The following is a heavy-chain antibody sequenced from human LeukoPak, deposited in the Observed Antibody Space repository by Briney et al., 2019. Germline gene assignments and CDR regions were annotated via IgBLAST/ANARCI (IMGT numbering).Heavy chain of an antibody. CDR2: IRVYNGDT. J-gene: IGHJ4*02. V-gene: IGHV1-18*01. CDR1: GYTFSSYG. CDR3: ATDRPDYGDYGEFDY. D-gene: IGHD4-17*01. Sequence: ASVKVSCKPSGYTFSSYGISWVRQAPGQGLEWMGWIRVYNGDTNYAQKFQGRVTMTEDTSTDTAYMELSSLRSEDTAVYYCATDRPDYGDYGEFDYWGQGTLVTVSS.